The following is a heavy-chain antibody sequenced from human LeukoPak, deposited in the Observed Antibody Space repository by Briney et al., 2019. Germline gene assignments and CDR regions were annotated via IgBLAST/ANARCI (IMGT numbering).Heavy chain of an antibody. Sequence: GESLKISCKGSGHSFTSYWIGWVRQMPGKGLEWMGIIYPGDSDTRYSPSFQGQVTISADKSISTAYLQWSSLKASDTAMYYCARGHQVGAGDYYGMDVWGQGTTVTVSS. CDR1: GHSFTSYW. D-gene: IGHD1-26*01. J-gene: IGHJ6*02. CDR3: ARGHQVGAGDYYGMDV. CDR2: IYPGDSDT. V-gene: IGHV5-51*01.